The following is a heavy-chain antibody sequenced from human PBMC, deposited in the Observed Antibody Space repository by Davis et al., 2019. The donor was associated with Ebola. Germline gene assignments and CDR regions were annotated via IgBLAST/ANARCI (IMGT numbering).Heavy chain of an antibody. J-gene: IGHJ6*04. CDR1: GYTLTELS. Sequence: ASVKVSCKVSGYTLTELSMHWVRQAPGKGLEWMGGFDPEDGETIYAQKFQGRVTMTEDTSTDTAYMELSSLRAEDTSVYYCARDPDILSGAMDVWGKGTTVTVSS. V-gene: IGHV1-24*01. CDR2: FDPEDGET. D-gene: IGHD3-9*01. CDR3: ARDPDILSGAMDV.